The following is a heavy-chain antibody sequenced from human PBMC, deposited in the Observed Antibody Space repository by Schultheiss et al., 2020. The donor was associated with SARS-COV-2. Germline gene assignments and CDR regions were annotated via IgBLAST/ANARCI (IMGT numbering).Heavy chain of an antibody. CDR2: ISYDGSNK. V-gene: IGHV3-30*18. Sequence: GESLKISCAASGFTFSSYGMHWVRQAPGKGLEWLAVISYDGSNKYYADSVKGRFTISRDNSKNTLYLQMNSLRAEDTAVYYCAKVAQYSSSWYTDYYYYYGMDVWGQGTTVTVSS. CDR1: GFTFSSYG. D-gene: IGHD6-13*01. J-gene: IGHJ6*02. CDR3: AKVAQYSSSWYTDYYYYYGMDV.